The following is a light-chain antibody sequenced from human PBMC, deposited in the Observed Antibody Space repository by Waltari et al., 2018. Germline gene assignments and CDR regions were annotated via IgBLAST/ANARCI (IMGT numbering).Light chain of an antibody. V-gene: IGKV1-39*01. CDR2: AAS. CDR1: QSISSY. Sequence: DIQLTQSPSSLSASVGDRVTITCRASQSISSYLNWYQQKPGKAPKLLIYAASSLQSGVPSRFSGSGSRTDFTLTISSLQPEDFATYYCQQSYSTPFTFGPWTKVDIK. J-gene: IGKJ3*01. CDR3: QQSYSTPFT.